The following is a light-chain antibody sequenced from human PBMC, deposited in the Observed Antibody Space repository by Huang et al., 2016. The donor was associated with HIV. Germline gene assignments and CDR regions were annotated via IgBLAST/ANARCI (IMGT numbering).Light chain of an antibody. Sequence: DIQMTQSPSTLSASVGDRVTITCRASQSISSWLAWYQKKPGKAPNLLIYKASSLQSGVPSGFSGSGSGTEFTLTISCLQPDDFATYYCQQYKNYWTFGQGTKVEIK. V-gene: IGKV1-5*03. J-gene: IGKJ1*01. CDR2: KAS. CDR1: QSISSW. CDR3: QQYKNYWT.